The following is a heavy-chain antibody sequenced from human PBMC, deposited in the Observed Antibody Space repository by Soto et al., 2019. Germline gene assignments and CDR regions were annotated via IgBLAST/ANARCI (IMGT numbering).Heavy chain of an antibody. V-gene: IGHV3-48*01. Sequence: GGSLRLSCAASGFTFSIYHMNWVRQVPGKDLEWLSYITYDRYTIYYADSVRGRFTISRDNAKNSLYLQMNSLGPEDTAVYYCAREVDYSPYYFDYRGHGTLVTVSS. D-gene: IGHD4-4*01. CDR2: ITYDRYTI. J-gene: IGHJ4*01. CDR3: AREVDYSPYYFDY. CDR1: GFTFSIYH.